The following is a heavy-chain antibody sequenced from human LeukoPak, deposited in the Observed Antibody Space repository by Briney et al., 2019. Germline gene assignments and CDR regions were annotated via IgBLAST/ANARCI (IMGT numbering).Heavy chain of an antibody. D-gene: IGHD6-13*01. CDR2: INPNSGGT. Sequence: GASVTVSCTASGYTFTGYYMHWVRQAPGQGLEWMGWINPNSGGTNYAQKFQGRVTMTRDTSISTAYMELSRLRTDDTAVYYCASILEAAAGTPAWDYWGQGTLVTVSS. J-gene: IGHJ4*02. CDR3: ASILEAAAGTPAWDY. CDR1: GYTFTGYY. V-gene: IGHV1-2*02.